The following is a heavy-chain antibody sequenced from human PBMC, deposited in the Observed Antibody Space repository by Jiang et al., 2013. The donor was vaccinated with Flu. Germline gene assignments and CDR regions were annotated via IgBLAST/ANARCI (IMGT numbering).Heavy chain of an antibody. CDR1: GGSISSYY. CDR3: ARGDYVGVGYYYYGMDV. CDR2: IYYSGST. J-gene: IGHJ6*04. Sequence: LLKPSETLSLTCTVSGGSISSYYWSWIRQPPGKGLEWIGYIYYSGSTNYNPSLKSRVTISVDTSKNQFSLKLSSVTAADTAVYYCARGDYVGVGYYYYGMDVWGKGTTVTVSS. D-gene: IGHD2-15*01. V-gene: IGHV4-59*01.